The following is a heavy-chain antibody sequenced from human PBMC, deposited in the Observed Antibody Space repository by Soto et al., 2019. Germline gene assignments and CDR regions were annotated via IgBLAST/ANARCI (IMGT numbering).Heavy chain of an antibody. D-gene: IGHD2-2*01. J-gene: IGHJ3*02. V-gene: IGHV3-21*06. CDR1: GFTFSPYS. CDR2: ISSSTNYI. Sequence: EVQLVESGGGLVKPGGSLRLSCAASGFTFSPYSLNWVRQAPGKGLEWVSSISSSTNYIYYADSVKGRFTISRDNAKNSLYLQMNSLRSEDTAVYYCARESGYCRSTSCYSDAFDIWGQGTMVTVSA. CDR3: ARESGYCRSTSCYSDAFDI.